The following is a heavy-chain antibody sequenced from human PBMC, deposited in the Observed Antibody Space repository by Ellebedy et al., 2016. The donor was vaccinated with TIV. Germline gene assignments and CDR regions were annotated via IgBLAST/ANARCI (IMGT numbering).Heavy chain of an antibody. CDR1: GFTFSSYW. J-gene: IGHJ4*02. CDR3: ARSRTRIAAAAADY. V-gene: IGHV3-7*03. CDR2: IKQDGSEK. D-gene: IGHD6-13*01. Sequence: GESLKISCAASGFTFSSYWMSWVRQAPGKGLEWVANIKQDGSEKEYVDSVKGRFTISRDNAKNSLYLQMNSLRAEDTAVYYCARSRTRIAAAAADYWGQGTLVTVSS.